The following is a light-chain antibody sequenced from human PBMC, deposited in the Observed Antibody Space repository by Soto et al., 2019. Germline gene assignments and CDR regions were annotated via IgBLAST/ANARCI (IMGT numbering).Light chain of an antibody. CDR1: QSVSSY. V-gene: IGKV3-20*01. J-gene: IGKJ1*01. CDR2: DAS. CDR3: QRYGSSPPT. Sequence: EIVVTQSPATLSLSPGERSTLSWRASQSVSSYLAWYQQKPGQAPRLLIYDASNRATGIPDRFSGSGSGTDFTLTISRLEPEDFAVYYCQRYGSSPPTFGQGTKVDI.